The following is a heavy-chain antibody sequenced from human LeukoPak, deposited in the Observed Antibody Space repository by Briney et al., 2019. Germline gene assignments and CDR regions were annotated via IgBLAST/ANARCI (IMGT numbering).Heavy chain of an antibody. CDR2: ISSSSSSYI. CDR1: GFTFSSYS. D-gene: IGHD3-22*01. J-gene: IGHJ5*02. CDR3: ARSKDSSGSPFDP. Sequence: PGGSLRLSCAASGFTFSSYSMNWVRQAPGKGLEWVSSISSSSSSYIYYADSVKGRFTISRDNAKNSLYLQMNSLRAEDTAVYYCARSKDSSGSPFDPWGQGTLVTVSS. V-gene: IGHV3-21*01.